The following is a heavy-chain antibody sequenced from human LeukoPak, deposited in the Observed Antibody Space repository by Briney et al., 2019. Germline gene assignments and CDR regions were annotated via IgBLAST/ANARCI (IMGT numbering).Heavy chain of an antibody. CDR3: ARDPSWRY. CDR2: IYYSGST. Sequence: SETLSLTCTVSGGSISSYYWSWIRQPPGKGLEWIGYIYYSGSTNYNPSLKSRVTISVDTSKNQFSLKLSSVTAADTAVYYCARDPSWRYWGQGTLVTVSS. V-gene: IGHV4-59*12. CDR1: GGSISSYY. D-gene: IGHD6-13*01. J-gene: IGHJ4*02.